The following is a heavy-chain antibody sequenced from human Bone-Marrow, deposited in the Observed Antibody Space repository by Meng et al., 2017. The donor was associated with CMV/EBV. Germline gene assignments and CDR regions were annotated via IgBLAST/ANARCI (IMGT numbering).Heavy chain of an antibody. CDR1: GFTFSSYG. J-gene: IGHJ3*02. CDR2: IRYDGSNK. D-gene: IGHD3-10*01. Sequence: GESLKISCAASGFTFSSYGMHWVRQAPGKGLEWVAFIRYDGSNKYYADSVKGRFTISRDNSKNTLYLQMNSLRAEDTAVYYCAKGSGRGGATYNAFDIWGQGTMVTVSS. V-gene: IGHV3-30*02. CDR3: AKGSGRGGATYNAFDI.